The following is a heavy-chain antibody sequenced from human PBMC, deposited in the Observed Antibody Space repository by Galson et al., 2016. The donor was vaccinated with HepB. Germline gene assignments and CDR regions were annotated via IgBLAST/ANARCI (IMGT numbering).Heavy chain of an antibody. CDR3: ARDYSSSGWYSEYYFDY. J-gene: IGHJ4*02. CDR2: ISGNDAGT. V-gene: IGHV3-23*01. D-gene: IGHD6-19*01. CDR1: GFTFSNYA. Sequence: SLRLSCAASGFTFSNYAMTWVRQAPGKGLEWVSAISGNDAGTYYADSVKGRFTISRDDSKNTLYLQMNSLRAEDTAVYYCARDYSSSGWYSEYYFDYWGQGTLVTVSS.